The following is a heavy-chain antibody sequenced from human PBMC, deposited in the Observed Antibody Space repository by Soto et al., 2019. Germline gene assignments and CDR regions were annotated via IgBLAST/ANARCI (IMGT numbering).Heavy chain of an antibody. J-gene: IGHJ3*02. D-gene: IGHD3-10*01. CDR1: GGSIGSYY. CDR2: IYYSGST. CDR3: ARDRPVGRDAFDI. V-gene: IGHV4-59*12. Sequence: SETLSLTCTVSGGSIGSYYWSWIRQRPGKGLEWIGYIYYSGSTNYNPSLKSRVTISVDTSKNQFSLKLSSVTAADTAVYYCARDRPVGRDAFDIWGQGTMVT.